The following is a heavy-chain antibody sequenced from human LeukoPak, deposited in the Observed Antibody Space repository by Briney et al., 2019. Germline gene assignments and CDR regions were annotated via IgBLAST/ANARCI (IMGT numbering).Heavy chain of an antibody. D-gene: IGHD2-8*02. V-gene: IGHV3-11*04. Sequence: GTLRLSCAASGFRFSDYYMSWIPQAQGQGLEGVSYTGSSSSTKYYEDPVKGRFTISRDNTRKSLYLQMNSLRAEDTAEYYCSRDPSKYVYNRGWCDPGGEGTLVSVSS. CDR3: SRDPSKYVYNRGWCDP. CDR2: TGSSSSTK. CDR1: GFRFSDYY. J-gene: IGHJ5*02.